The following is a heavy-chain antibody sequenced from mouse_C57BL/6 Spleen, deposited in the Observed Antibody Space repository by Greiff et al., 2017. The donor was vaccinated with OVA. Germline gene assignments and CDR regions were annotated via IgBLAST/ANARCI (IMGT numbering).Heavy chain of an antibody. V-gene: IGHV1-63*01. CDR3: ARYYDPYYFDY. D-gene: IGHD2-4*01. Sequence: VQLQQSGAELVRPGTSVKMSCKASGYTFTNYWIGWAKQRPGHGLEWIGDIYPGGGSTNYNEKFKGKATLTADKSSSTAYLQFSSLTSEDSAIYYCARYYDPYYFDYWGKGTTLTVSA. CDR1: GYTFTNYW. CDR2: IYPGGGST. J-gene: IGHJ2*01.